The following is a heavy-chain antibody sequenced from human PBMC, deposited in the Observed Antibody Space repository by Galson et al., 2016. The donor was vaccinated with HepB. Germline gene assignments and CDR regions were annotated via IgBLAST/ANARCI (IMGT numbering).Heavy chain of an antibody. CDR3: TSPAAVRGAYYQFDY. J-gene: IGHJ4*02. D-gene: IGHD1-26*01. V-gene: IGHV4-39*01. Sequence: SETLSLTCTVSGDSISSSDYYWGWIRQPPGKGLEWIGSIYYTGSTYYNPSLKSRVTISLDTSRNRFPLKLTSVTAADTAVYYCTSPAAVRGAYYQFDYWGLGTLVTVSS. CDR2: IYYTGST. CDR1: GDSISSSDYY.